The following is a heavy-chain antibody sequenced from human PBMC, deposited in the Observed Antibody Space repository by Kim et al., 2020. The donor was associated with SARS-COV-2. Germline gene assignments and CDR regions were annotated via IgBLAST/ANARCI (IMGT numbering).Heavy chain of an antibody. V-gene: IGHV3-23*01. CDR2: ISGSGGST. CDR3: AKVFGPGYDSRGGRRPFDY. Sequence: GGSLRLSCAASGFTFSSYAMSWVRQAPGKGLEWVSAISGSGGSTYYADSVKGRFTISRDTSKNTLYLQMNSLRAEDTAVYYCAKVFGPGYDSRGGRRPFDYWGQGTLVTVSS. J-gene: IGHJ4*02. CDR1: GFTFSSYA. D-gene: IGHD3-22*01.